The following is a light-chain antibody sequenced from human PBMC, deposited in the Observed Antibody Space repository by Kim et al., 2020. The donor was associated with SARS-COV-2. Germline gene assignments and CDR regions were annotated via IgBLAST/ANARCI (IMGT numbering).Light chain of an antibody. CDR1: NNNVAAQG. J-gene: IGLJ3*02. CDR2: RNN. CDR3: SAWDSSLRVWV. V-gene: IGLV10-54*01. Sequence: QAGLTQPPSVSKGLRQTATLTCTGNNNNVAAQGAAWLQQHQGHPPKLLSYRNNSRPSGIPDRLSASRSGNTASLTITGLQPEDEADYYCSAWDSSLRVWVFGGGTKLTVL.